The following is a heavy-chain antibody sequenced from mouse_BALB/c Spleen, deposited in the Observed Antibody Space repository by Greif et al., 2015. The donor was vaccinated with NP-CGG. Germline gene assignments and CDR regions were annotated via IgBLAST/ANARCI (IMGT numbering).Heavy chain of an antibody. Sequence: QVQLQQSGAELVKPGASVKMSCKASGYTFTSYWMHWVKQRPGQGLEWIGVIDPSDSYTSYNQKFKGKATLTVDTSSSTAYMQLSSLTSEDSAVYYCTREGTTVVPYFDYWGQGTTLTVSS. CDR3: TREGTTVVPYFDY. D-gene: IGHD1-1*01. CDR2: IDPSDSYT. V-gene: IGHV1S127*01. J-gene: IGHJ2*01. CDR1: GYTFTSYW.